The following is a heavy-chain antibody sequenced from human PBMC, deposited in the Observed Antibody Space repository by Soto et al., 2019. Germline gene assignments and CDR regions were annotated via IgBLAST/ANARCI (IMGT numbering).Heavy chain of an antibody. D-gene: IGHD3-9*01. CDR1: GFTFSSYA. CDR2: ISYDGSNK. J-gene: IGHJ4*02. Sequence: PGGSLRLSCAASGFTFSSYAMHWVRQAPGKGLEWVAVISYDGSNKYYADSVKGRFTISRDNSKNTLYLQMNSLRAEDTAVYYCARDNDILTGYSPTNYFDYWGQGTLVTVSS. V-gene: IGHV3-30-3*01. CDR3: ARDNDILTGYSPTNYFDY.